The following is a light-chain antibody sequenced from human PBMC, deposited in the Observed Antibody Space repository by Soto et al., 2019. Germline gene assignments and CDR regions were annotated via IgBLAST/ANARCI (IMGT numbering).Light chain of an antibody. CDR2: DVS. V-gene: IGLV2-11*01. CDR3: CSYAGSYTYV. Sequence: QSVLTQPRSVSGSPGQSVTISCTGTSSDVGGYKYVCWYQQHPGKAPKLMIYDVSKRPSGVPDRFSGSKSGNTASLTISGLQAEDEADYYCCSYAGSYTYVFGIGTKVTV. CDR1: SSDVGGYKY. J-gene: IGLJ1*01.